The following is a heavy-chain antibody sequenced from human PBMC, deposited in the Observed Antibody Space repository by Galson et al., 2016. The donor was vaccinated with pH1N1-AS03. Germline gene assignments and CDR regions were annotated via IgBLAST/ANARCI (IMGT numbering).Heavy chain of an antibody. CDR1: GFTFSGYT. D-gene: IGHD6-25*01. CDR3: ARDDSGSWDRYYYYGMDV. Sequence: SLRLSCAASGFTFSGYTMSWVRQAPGKGLEWVSFISSSRTYIYYADSLKGRFTISRDNAKNSLYLQMNSLRVEDTAVYYCARDDSGSWDRYYYYGMDVWGQGTTVTVSS. CDR2: ISSSRTYI. J-gene: IGHJ6*02. V-gene: IGHV3-21*01.